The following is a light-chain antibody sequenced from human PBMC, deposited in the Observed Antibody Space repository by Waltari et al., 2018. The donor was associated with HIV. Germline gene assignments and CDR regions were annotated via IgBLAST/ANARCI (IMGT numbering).Light chain of an antibody. Sequence: QSVLTQPPSASGTPGQRVTLSCSGSSSNFERNSVCCVQQPRGTDPTVLLYTDNQRPSGGPDRFSGSKSGTSAALAISGLRSEEEADYFCAAWDDRLRGYVFGTGTKVTVL. CDR1: SSNFERNS. CDR3: AAWDDRLRGYV. V-gene: IGLV1-47*01. J-gene: IGLJ1*01. CDR2: TDN.